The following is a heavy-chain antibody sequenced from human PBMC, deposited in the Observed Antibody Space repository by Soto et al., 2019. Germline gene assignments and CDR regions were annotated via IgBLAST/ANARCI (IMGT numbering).Heavy chain of an antibody. CDR3: VRGGYGDYLHH. CDR1: GYTFTGYY. D-gene: IGHD4-17*01. V-gene: IGHV1-2*02. J-gene: IGHJ1*01. CDR2: INPITGAT. Sequence: QVQLVQSGAEVKKPGASVKVSCKASGYTFTGYYMHWVRQAPGQGLEWMAWINPITGATKFAQNFQGRGAVTRDTSINTAYMELSGLTSDDTAVYYCVRGGYGDYLHHWGQGTLVTVSS.